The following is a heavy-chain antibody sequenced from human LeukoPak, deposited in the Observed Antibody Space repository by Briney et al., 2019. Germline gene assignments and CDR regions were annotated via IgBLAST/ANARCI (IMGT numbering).Heavy chain of an antibody. CDR2: IYSSGDT. D-gene: IGHD6-13*01. V-gene: IGHV4-4*07. J-gene: IGHJ3*02. CDR3: ARGIAAASERAFGI. Sequence: SETLSLTCTVSGGSISSYYWSWIRQPAGKGLEWIGRIYSSGDTDYNPSLKSRVTMSVDTSKIQFSLNLRSVTAADTAVYYCARGIAAASERAFGIWGQGTMVTVSS. CDR1: GGSISSYY.